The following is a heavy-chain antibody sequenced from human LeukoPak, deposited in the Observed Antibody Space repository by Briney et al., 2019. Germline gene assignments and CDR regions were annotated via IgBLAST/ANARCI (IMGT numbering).Heavy chain of an antibody. D-gene: IGHD6-13*01. CDR2: ISSSSSYI. J-gene: IGHJ4*02. V-gene: IGHV3-21*01. CDR3: ARDIPQQLIPFDY. CDR1: GFTFSDYS. Sequence: GGSLRLSCAVSGFTFSDYSMNWVRQAPGKGLEWVSSISSSSSYIYYADSVKGRFTISRDNAKNSLYLQMNSLRAEDAAVYYCARDIPQQLIPFDYWGQGTLVTVSS.